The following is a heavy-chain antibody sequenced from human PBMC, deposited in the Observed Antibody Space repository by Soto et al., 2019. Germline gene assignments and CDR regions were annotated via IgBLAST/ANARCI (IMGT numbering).Heavy chain of an antibody. V-gene: IGHV3-30*18. J-gene: IGHJ4*02. CDR1: GFTFSSYG. CDR3: AKGKPTTLYYFDY. D-gene: IGHD1-1*01. Sequence: HPGGSLRLSCAASGFTFSSYGMHWVRQAPGKGLEWVAVISYDGSNKYYADSVKGRFTISRDNSKNTLYLQMNSLRAEDTAVYYCAKGKPTTLYYFDYWGQGTLVTAPQ. CDR2: ISYDGSNK.